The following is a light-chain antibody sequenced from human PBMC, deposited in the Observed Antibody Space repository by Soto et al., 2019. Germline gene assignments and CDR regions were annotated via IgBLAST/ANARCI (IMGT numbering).Light chain of an antibody. CDR2: DAS. Sequence: EIVMTQSPATLSVSPGERATLSCRASQSVSTYLAWYQQKPGQAPRLLIYDASTRATGIPVRFSGSGSGTEFTLTISSLQSEDVGIYYCQQYNSWPLTFGGGTKVEIK. CDR3: QQYNSWPLT. V-gene: IGKV3-15*01. CDR1: QSVSTY. J-gene: IGKJ4*01.